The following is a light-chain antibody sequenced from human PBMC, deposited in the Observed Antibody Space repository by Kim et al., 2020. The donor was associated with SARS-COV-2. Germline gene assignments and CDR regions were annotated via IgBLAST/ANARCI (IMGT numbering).Light chain of an antibody. CDR2: GKN. CDR3: NSRDSNDNVV. V-gene: IGLV3-19*01. Sequence: SSELTQDPAVSVALGQTVRITCQGDSLRSYYATWYQQKPGQAPILVIYGKNNRPSGIPDRFSGSSSGNTASLTITGTQAVDEADHYCNSRDSNDNVVFGG. J-gene: IGLJ2*01. CDR1: SLRSYY.